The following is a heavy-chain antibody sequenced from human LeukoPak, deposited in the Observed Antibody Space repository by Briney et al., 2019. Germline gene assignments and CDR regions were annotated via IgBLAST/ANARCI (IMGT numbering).Heavy chain of an antibody. CDR1: GYTFTTYG. Sequence: ASVKVSCKASGYTFTTYGISWVRQAPGQGLECMGWINTYNGNTNYAQTFQGRVTMTTDTSTTTAYMELRGLRFDDTAVYYCAREGQISVLPIAPFSDYWGQGTLVTVSS. CDR2: INTYNGNT. D-gene: IGHD2/OR15-2a*01. V-gene: IGHV1-18*01. CDR3: AREGQISVLPIAPFSDY. J-gene: IGHJ4*02.